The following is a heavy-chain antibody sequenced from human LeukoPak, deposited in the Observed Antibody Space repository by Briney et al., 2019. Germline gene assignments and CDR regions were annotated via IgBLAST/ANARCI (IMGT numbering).Heavy chain of an antibody. CDR1: GFTFSSYA. CDR3: ANSNDAFDI. V-gene: IGHV3-30*04. CDR2: ISHDGGDK. Sequence: GGSLRLSCAASGFTFSSYAMHWVRQAPGKGLEWVAVISHDGGDKYYADSVKGRFTISRDNAKNSLYLQMNSLRAEDTALYYCANSNDAFDIWGQGTMVTVSS. J-gene: IGHJ3*02.